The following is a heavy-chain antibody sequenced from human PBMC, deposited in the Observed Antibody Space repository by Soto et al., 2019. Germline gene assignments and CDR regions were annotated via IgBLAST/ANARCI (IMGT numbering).Heavy chain of an antibody. CDR1: GFTFSSYG. CDR3: ARDRHSSSSGYFEY. D-gene: IGHD6-6*01. Sequence: QVQLVESGGGAVQPGRSLRLSCAASGFTFSSYGMHWVRQAPGKGLEWVAVIWYDGNDKYYADFVKGRFTISRDNAKNTVSLQMNSLRAEDAAVYYCARDRHSSSSGYFEYWGQGTLVTVSS. J-gene: IGHJ4*02. CDR2: IWYDGNDK. V-gene: IGHV3-33*01.